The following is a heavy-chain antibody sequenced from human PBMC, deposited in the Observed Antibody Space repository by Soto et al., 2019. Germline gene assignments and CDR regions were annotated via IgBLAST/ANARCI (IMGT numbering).Heavy chain of an antibody. D-gene: IGHD6-19*01. CDR3: ARTQWLGLSDAFDI. V-gene: IGHV3-21*01. CDR2: ISSSSSYI. Sequence: AGGSLRLSCAASGFTFSSYSMNWVRQAPGKGLEWVSSISSSSSYIYYADSVKGRFTISRDNAMNSLYLQMNSLRAEDTAVYYCARTQWLGLSDAFDIWGQGTMVTVSS. CDR1: GFTFSSYS. J-gene: IGHJ3*02.